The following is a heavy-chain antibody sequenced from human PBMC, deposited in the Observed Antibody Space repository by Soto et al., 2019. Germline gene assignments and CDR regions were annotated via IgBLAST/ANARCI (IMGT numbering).Heavy chain of an antibody. CDR3: SASPVTLAGQNFAP. CDR2: INHDGST. Sequence: SETLSLTCAVYGGSFNSYYWSWIRQPPGKGLEWIGEINHDGSTTYSPSLKSRVTISVDTSKNQFSLKLSSVTAADTAVYYCSASPVTLAGQNFAPWGLGNLVTVSS. J-gene: IGHJ5*02. D-gene: IGHD6-19*01. CDR1: GGSFNSYY. V-gene: IGHV4-34*01.